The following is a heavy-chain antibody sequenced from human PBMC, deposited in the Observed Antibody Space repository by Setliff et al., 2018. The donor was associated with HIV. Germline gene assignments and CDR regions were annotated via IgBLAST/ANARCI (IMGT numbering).Heavy chain of an antibody. CDR1: GDSFSGYY. J-gene: IGHJ3*01. CDR3: ARGPGGTVPKPLEAFDV. D-gene: IGHD1-1*01. V-gene: IGHV4-59*01. CDR2: VDYSGDS. Sequence: SETLSLTCTVSGDSFSGYYWSWIRQPPGKGLEWIGFVDYSGDSNYNPSLQSRVTISRDPSKNQVSLTLTSATAADTALYYCARGPGGTVPKPLEAFDVWGQGALVTV.